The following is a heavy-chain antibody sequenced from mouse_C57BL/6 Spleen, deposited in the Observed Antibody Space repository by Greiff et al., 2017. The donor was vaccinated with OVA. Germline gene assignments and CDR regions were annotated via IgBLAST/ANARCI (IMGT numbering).Heavy chain of an antibody. Sequence: VQLQQSGPELVKPGASVKISCKASGYSFTDYNMNWVKQSNGKRLEWIGVINPNYGTTSYNQKFKGNATLTVDQSSSTSYMQLNSLTSEDYAVYYCTSWGGLGGAMDYWGQGTSVTVSS. J-gene: IGHJ4*01. CDR3: TSWGGLGGAMDY. V-gene: IGHV1-39*01. CDR2: INPNYGTT. CDR1: GYSFTDYN.